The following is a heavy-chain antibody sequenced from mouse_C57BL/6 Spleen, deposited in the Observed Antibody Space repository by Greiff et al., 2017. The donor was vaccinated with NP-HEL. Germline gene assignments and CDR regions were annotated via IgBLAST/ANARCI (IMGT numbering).Heavy chain of an antibody. CDR2: FYPGSGSI. D-gene: IGHD1-1*01. J-gene: IGHJ4*01. CDR3: ARHGPHYYGSYYYAMDY. CDR1: GYTFTEYT. Sequence: QVQLQQSGAELVKPGASVKLSCKASGYTFTEYTIHWVKQRSGQGLEWIGWFYPGSGSIKYNEKFKDKATLTADKSSSTVYMELSRLTSEDSAVYVCARHGPHYYGSYYYAMDYWGQGTSVTVSS. V-gene: IGHV1-62-2*01.